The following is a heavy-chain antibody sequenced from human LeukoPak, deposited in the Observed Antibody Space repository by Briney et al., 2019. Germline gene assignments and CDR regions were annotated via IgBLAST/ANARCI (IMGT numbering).Heavy chain of an antibody. CDR1: GXSISSGGDY. D-gene: IGHD2-15*01. CDR2: IYYSGST. Sequence: ASQTLSLTCTVSGXSISSGGDYWSWIRQHPGKGLEWIGYIYYSGSTYYNPSLKSRVTISVDTSKYQFSLKLSSVTAADTAVYYCARVKGYCSGGSCFWFDPWGQGTLVTVSS. J-gene: IGHJ5*02. CDR3: ARVKGYCSGGSCFWFDP. V-gene: IGHV4-31*03.